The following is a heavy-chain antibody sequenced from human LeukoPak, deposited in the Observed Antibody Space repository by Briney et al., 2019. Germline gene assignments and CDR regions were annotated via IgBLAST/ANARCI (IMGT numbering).Heavy chain of an antibody. V-gene: IGHV3-30-3*01. Sequence: GGSLRLSCAASEFTFSSYAMHWVRQAPGKGLEWVAVISYDGSNKYYADSVKGRFTISRDNSKNTLYLQMNSLRAEDTAVYYCARDFSTTTAEYFQHWGQGTLVTVSS. CDR1: EFTFSSYA. CDR3: ARDFSTTTAEYFQH. J-gene: IGHJ1*01. CDR2: ISYDGSNK. D-gene: IGHD2-2*01.